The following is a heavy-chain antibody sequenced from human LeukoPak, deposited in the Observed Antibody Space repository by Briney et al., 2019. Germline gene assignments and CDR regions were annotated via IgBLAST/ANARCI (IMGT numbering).Heavy chain of an antibody. CDR1: GFTFSSYW. Sequence: GGSLRLSCAASGFTFSSYWMSWVRQAPGTGLEWVANIKQDGSEKYYVDSVKGRFTISRDNAKNSLYLQMNSLRAEDTAVYYCARGILYDYGDYWGQGTLVTVSP. J-gene: IGHJ4*02. CDR3: ARGILYDYGDY. V-gene: IGHV3-7*01. CDR2: IKQDGSEK. D-gene: IGHD3-16*01.